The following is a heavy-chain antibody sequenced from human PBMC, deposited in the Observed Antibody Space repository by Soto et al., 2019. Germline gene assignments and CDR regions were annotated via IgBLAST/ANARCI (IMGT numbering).Heavy chain of an antibody. J-gene: IGHJ6*02. CDR2: IIPIFGTA. CDR3: ARVKSGSYYYYYGMDV. V-gene: IGHV1-69*13. Sequence: GASVKVSCKASGGTFSSYAISWVRQAPGQGLEWMGGIIPIFGTANYAQKFQGRVTITADESTSTAYMELSSLRSEDTAVYYCARVKSGSYYYYYGMDVWGQGTTVTVSS. CDR1: GGTFSSYA. D-gene: IGHD1-26*01.